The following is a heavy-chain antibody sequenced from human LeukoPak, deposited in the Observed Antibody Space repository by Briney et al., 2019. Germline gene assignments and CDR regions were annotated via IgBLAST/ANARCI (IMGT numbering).Heavy chain of an antibody. D-gene: IGHD2-8*01. V-gene: IGHV3-23*01. CDR2: ISGSGGST. CDR3: AKRGLAVYYFDY. CDR1: GFTFSSYG. Sequence: GGTLRLSCAASGFTFSSYGMSWVRQAPGKGLEWVSAISGSGGSTYYADSVKGRFTISRDNSKNTLYLQMNSLRAEDTAVYYCAKRGLAVYYFDYWGQGTLVTVSS. J-gene: IGHJ4*02.